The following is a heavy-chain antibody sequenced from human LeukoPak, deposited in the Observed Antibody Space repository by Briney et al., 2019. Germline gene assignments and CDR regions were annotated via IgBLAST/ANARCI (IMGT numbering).Heavy chain of an antibody. D-gene: IGHD3-10*01. V-gene: IGHV3-53*01. CDR1: GFTVSSNY. J-gene: IGHJ4*02. CDR2: IYSGGKT. CDR3: ARGRYSYGSSIFDY. Sequence: GGSLRLSCAASGFTVSSNYMSWVRQAPGKGLEWVSIIYSGGKTYYADSVKGRFTISRDNSKNTLYLQMNSLRVDDTAVYYCARGRYSYGSSIFDYWGQGTLVTVSS.